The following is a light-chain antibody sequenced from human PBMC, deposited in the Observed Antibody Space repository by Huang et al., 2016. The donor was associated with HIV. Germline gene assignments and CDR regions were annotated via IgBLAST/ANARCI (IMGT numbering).Light chain of an antibody. CDR2: DAS. Sequence: DIQMTQSPSSLSAFVGDRVTITCQASQDITNDLNWYQQKPGKAPELLIFDASNLKPGVPSRFTGRGYGTDFTFTINDLQPEDIGTYYCQQYHSPYISFGPGTKVHI. J-gene: IGKJ3*01. CDR3: QQYHSPYIS. V-gene: IGKV1-33*01. CDR1: QDITND.